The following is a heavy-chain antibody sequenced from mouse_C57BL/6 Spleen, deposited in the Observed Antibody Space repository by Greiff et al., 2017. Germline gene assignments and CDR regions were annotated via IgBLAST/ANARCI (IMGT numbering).Heavy chain of an antibody. D-gene: IGHD2-5*01. Sequence: VQLQQSGAELMKPGASVKLSCKATGYTFTGYWIEWVKQRPGHGLEWIGEILPGSGSTNYNVKFKGKATFTADTSSNTAYMQLSSLTTEDSAIYYCARWGDYSNYVAYWGQGTLVTVSA. J-gene: IGHJ3*01. CDR3: ARWGDYSNYVAY. CDR2: ILPGSGST. V-gene: IGHV1-9*01. CDR1: GYTFTGYW.